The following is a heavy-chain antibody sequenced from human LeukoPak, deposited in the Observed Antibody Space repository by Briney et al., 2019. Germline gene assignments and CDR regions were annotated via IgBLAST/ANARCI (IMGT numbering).Heavy chain of an antibody. CDR1: GGSISSYY. J-gene: IGHJ4*02. V-gene: IGHV4-59*01. CDR2: IYYSGST. D-gene: IGHD3-3*01. CDR3: ARSLRRGVVPFYYFDY. Sequence: SETLSLTCTVSGGSISSYYWSWLRQPPGKGLEWIGYIYYSGSTNYNPSLKSRATISVDTSKNQFSLMLSSVTAADTAVYYCARSLRRGVVPFYYFDYWGQGTLVTVSS.